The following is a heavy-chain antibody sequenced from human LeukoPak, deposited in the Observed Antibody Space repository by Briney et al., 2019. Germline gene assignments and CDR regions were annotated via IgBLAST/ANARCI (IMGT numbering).Heavy chain of an antibody. D-gene: IGHD3-10*01. V-gene: IGHV4-59*01. Sequence: SETLSLTCIVSGGSISIYYWNWIRQHPGKGLEWIGYIYYSGSTNYSPSLKSRVSISVDTSKNQFSLKLTSVTAADTAVYYCARGQRGFGVQYGMDVWGKGTTVTVSS. CDR1: GGSISIYY. CDR3: ARGQRGFGVQYGMDV. CDR2: IYYSGST. J-gene: IGHJ6*04.